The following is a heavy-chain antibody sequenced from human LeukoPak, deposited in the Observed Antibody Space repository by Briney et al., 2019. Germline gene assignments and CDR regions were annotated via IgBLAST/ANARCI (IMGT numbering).Heavy chain of an antibody. V-gene: IGHV3-23*01. CDR2: ISGSGGST. J-gene: IGHJ4*02. CDR1: GLTFSSYA. D-gene: IGHD5-18*01. CDR3: AKAGKLWSKTFDY. Sequence: PGGSLRLSCAASGLTFSSYAMSWVRQATGKGLEWVSAISGSGGSTYYADSVKGRFTISRDNSKNTLYLQMNSLRAEDTAVYYCAKAGKLWSKTFDYWGQGTLVNVSS.